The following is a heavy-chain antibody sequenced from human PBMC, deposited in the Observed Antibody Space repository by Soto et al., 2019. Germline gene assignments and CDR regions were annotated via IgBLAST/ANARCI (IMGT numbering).Heavy chain of an antibody. CDR2: IGPSSGNT. J-gene: IGHJ4*02. CDR1: GYTFTSYT. CDR3: ARDTGNFFDY. Sequence: ASVKVSCKAPGYTFTSYTVSWVRQAPGQGLEWVGWIGPSSGNTDSARNLQGRVTMTTDTSTSTAYMELRSLRSDDTAVYYCARDTGNFFDYWGQGTLVPSPQ. V-gene: IGHV1-18*01.